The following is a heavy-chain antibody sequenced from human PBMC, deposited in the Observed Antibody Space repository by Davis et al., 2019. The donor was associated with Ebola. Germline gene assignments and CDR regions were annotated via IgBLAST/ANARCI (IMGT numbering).Heavy chain of an antibody. V-gene: IGHV4-39*07. J-gene: IGHJ4*02. CDR3: ARADYDILAGPFDY. D-gene: IGHD3-9*01. CDR1: GGSVSSSSYY. CDR2: IYYSGST. Sequence: MPSETLSLTCTVSGGSVSSSSYYWGWIRQPPGKGLEWIGSIYYSGSTYYNPSLKSRVTISVDTSKNQFSLKLSSVTAADTAVYYCARADYDILAGPFDYWGQGTLVTVSS.